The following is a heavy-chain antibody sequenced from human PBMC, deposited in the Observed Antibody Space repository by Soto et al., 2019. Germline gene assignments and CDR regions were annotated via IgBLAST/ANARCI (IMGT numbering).Heavy chain of an antibody. J-gene: IGHJ5*02. CDR3: ARQNGAGWFDP. Sequence: QVQLQESGPGLVKPSQTLSLTCTVSGGSIGSGGYYWSWIRQHPGKGLEWIGYIYYSGSTYYNPSLKSRVTISVDTSKNQYSLKLSSVTAADTAVYYYARQNGAGWFDPWGQGTPVTVSS. V-gene: IGHV4-31*03. CDR1: GGSIGSGGYY. CDR2: IYYSGST.